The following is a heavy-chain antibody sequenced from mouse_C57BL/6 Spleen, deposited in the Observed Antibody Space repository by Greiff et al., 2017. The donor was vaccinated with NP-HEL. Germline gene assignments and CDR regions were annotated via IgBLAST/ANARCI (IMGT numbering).Heavy chain of an antibody. Sequence: QVQLKQPGAELVRPGSSVKLSCKASGYTFTSYWMHWVKQRPIQGLEWIGNIDPSDSETHYNQKFKDKATLTVDKSSSTAYMQLSSLTSEDSAVYYCARYYGSSSPPYAMDYWGQGTSVTVSS. CDR3: ARYYGSSSPPYAMDY. V-gene: IGHV1-52*01. J-gene: IGHJ4*01. CDR1: GYTFTSYW. CDR2: IDPSDSET. D-gene: IGHD1-1*01.